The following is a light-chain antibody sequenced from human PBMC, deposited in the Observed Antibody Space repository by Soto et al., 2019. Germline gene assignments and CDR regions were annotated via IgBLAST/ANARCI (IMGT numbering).Light chain of an antibody. CDR3: GTWDSSLSAGPVV. Sequence: QSVLTPPPSVSAAPGQKVSISCSGSSSNIGNNYVSWYQQLPGTAHKLLIYDNNKRPSGIPDRFSGSKSGTSATLGITGLQTGDEADYYCGTWDSSLSAGPVVFGGGTK. J-gene: IGLJ2*01. V-gene: IGLV1-51*01. CDR2: DNN. CDR1: SSNIGNNY.